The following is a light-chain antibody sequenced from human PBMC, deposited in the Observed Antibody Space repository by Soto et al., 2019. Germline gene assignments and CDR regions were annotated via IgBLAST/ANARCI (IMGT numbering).Light chain of an antibody. J-gene: IGKJ4*01. CDR3: QQYNSYPPLT. Sequence: DIQMTQSPSTLSASVGDRVTITCRANQSISSWLAWYQQKPGKAPKLLIYKASSLESGVPSRFSGSGSGTEFTLTISSLQPDDFATYYCQQYNSYPPLTFGGGTKVEIK. V-gene: IGKV1-5*03. CDR2: KAS. CDR1: QSISSW.